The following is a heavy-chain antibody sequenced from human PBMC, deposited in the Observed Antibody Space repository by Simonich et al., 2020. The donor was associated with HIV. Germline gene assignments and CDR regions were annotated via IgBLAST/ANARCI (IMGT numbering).Heavy chain of an antibody. CDR1: GGSFSGYY. D-gene: IGHD2-21*02. CDR3: ARLRGDRYDY. Sequence: QVQLQQWGAGLLKPSETLSLTCAVYGGSFSGYYWAWIRQPPGKGLEWIGEINHSWSTNYNPSLKMRVTMSVDTSKNQFSLKLNSVTAADTAIYYCARLRGDRYDYWGQGTLVTVSS. J-gene: IGHJ4*02. V-gene: IGHV4-34*01. CDR2: INHSWST.